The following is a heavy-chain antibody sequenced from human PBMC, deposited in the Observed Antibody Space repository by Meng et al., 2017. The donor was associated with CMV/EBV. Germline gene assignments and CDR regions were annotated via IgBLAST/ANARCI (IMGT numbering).Heavy chain of an antibody. J-gene: IGHJ5*02. CDR2: INPSGST. D-gene: IGHD6-13*01. V-gene: IGHV4-34*01. CDR3: ARGFSCGAQQLVRRNWFDP. Sequence: SETLSLTCAVYGGSFSGYYWSWIRQPPGKGLEWIGEINPSGSTNYNTSHKSRVTISVDTSKNQFSLKLSSVTAADTAVYYCARGFSCGAQQLVRRNWFDPWGQGTLVTVSS. CDR1: GGSFSGYY.